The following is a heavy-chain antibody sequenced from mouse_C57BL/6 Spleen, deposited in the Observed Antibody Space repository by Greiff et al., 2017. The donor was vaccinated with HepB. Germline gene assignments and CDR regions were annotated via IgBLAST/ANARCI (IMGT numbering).Heavy chain of an antibody. CDR3: TRRRTVVADY. D-gene: IGHD1-1*01. V-gene: IGHV1-15*01. Sequence: VQLQESGAELVRPGASVTLSCKASGYTFTDYEMHWVKQTPVHGLEWIGAIDPETGGTAYNQKFKGKAILTADKSSSTAYMELRSLTSEDSAVYYCTRRRTVVADYWGQGTTLTVSS. CDR1: GYTFTDYE. J-gene: IGHJ2*01. CDR2: IDPETGGT.